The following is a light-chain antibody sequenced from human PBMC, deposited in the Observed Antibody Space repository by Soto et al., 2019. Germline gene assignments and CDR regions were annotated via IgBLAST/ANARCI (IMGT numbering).Light chain of an antibody. V-gene: IGLV2-14*01. CDR1: SSDVGGYNY. J-gene: IGLJ1*01. CDR3: SSYTSSSTLYV. Sequence: QSALTQPAFVSGSPGQSITISCTGTSSDVGGYNYVSWYQHPPGKAPKLMISEVSNRPSGVSNRFSGSKSGNTASLTISGLQAEDEADYYCSSYTSSSTLYVFGSGTKLTVL. CDR2: EVS.